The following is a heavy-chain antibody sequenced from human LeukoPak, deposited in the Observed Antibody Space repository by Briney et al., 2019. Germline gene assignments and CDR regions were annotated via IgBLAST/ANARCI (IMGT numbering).Heavy chain of an antibody. D-gene: IGHD6-19*01. Sequence: PGGSLRLSCAASGFTFSNYAMSWVRQAPGKGLEWVSAISGSGGSTYYADSVRGRFTISRDNSKTTLYLQMNSLRAEDTAVYYCAKDRGAVSGLFDYWGQRTLVTVSS. J-gene: IGHJ4*02. CDR1: GFTFSNYA. V-gene: IGHV3-23*01. CDR3: AKDRGAVSGLFDY. CDR2: ISGSGGST.